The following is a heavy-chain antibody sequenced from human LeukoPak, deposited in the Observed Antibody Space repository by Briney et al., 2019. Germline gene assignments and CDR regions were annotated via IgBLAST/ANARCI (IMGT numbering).Heavy chain of an antibody. CDR2: INHSGST. CDR3: ARGGGSGWFVDY. J-gene: IGHJ4*02. CDR1: GGSFSGYY. V-gene: IGHV4-34*01. Sequence: ETLSLTCAVYGGSFSGYYWSWFRQPPGKGLEWIGEINHSGSTNSNPSLKSRLTISVDTSKNQFSLKLSSVTAADTAVYYCARGGGSGWFVDYWGQGILVTVSS. D-gene: IGHD6-19*01.